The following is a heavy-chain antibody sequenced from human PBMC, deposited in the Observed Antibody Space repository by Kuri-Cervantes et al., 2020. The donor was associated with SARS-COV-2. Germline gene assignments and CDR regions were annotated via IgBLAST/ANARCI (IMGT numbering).Heavy chain of an antibody. J-gene: IGHJ4*02. Sequence: GESLKISCVASGFPFSTYAMHWVRQAPGKGQEWVAVIWYDGSNKYYADSVKGRFTISRDNSKNTLYLQMNSLRAEDTAVYYCALYGDYYYWGQGTLVTVSS. D-gene: IGHD4-17*01. CDR2: IWYDGSNK. CDR1: GFPFSTYA. V-gene: IGHV3-33*08. CDR3: ALYGDYYY.